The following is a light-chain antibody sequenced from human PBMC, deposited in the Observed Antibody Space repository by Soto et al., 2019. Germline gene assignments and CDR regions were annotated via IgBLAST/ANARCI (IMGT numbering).Light chain of an antibody. J-gene: IGLJ3*02. CDR3: AAWDDSLSGWV. CDR2: RNN. V-gene: IGLV1-47*01. CDR1: SSSIGTNY. Sequence: QSVLTQPPSASGTPGHRVTISCSGSSSSIGTNYVYWYKQLPGTAPNDLIYRNNQRPSGVPDRFSGSKSGTSASLAISDLRYEDEDDDYCAAWDDSLSGWVFGGGTKLTVL.